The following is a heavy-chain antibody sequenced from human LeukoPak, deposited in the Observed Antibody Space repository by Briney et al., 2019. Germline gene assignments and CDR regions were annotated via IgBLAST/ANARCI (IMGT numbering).Heavy chain of an antibody. CDR1: GFTFSSYS. J-gene: IGHJ4*02. D-gene: IGHD3-22*01. Sequence: GGSLRLSCAASGFTFSSYSMNWVRQAPGKGLEWVSSISSSSSYIYYADSVKGRFTISRDNAKNSLYLQMNSLRAEDTAVYYRAATWGSSGSDYWGQGTLVTVSS. CDR3: AATWGSSGSDY. CDR2: ISSSSSYI. V-gene: IGHV3-21*01.